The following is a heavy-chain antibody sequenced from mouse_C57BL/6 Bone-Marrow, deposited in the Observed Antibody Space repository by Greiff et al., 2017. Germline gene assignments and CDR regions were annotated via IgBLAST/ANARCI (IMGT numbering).Heavy chain of an antibody. V-gene: IGHV5-4*01. Sequence: EVQGVESGGGLVKPGGSLKLSCAASGFTFSSYAMSWVRQTPEKRLEWVATISDGGSYTYYPNNVKGRFTISRDNAKNNLYLQMSHLKSEDTAMYSCASSSYYYGGLFAYWGQGTLVTVSA. CDR3: ASSSYYYGGLFAY. CDR2: ISDGGSYT. J-gene: IGHJ3*01. D-gene: IGHD1-1*02. CDR1: GFTFSSYA.